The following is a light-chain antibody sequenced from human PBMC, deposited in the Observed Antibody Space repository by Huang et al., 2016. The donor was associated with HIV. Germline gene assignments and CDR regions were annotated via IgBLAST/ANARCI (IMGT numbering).Light chain of an antibody. Sequence: EIVLTQSPATLSLSPGERATLSCRASQSVGGYLAWYQQKPGQAPRLLIYYTSTRATGISARFSGSGSETDFTLTISSLEPEDFAVYYCQQPGSFGQGTKVDIK. CDR1: QSVGGY. CDR2: YTS. CDR3: QQPGS. V-gene: IGKV3-11*01. J-gene: IGKJ2*01.